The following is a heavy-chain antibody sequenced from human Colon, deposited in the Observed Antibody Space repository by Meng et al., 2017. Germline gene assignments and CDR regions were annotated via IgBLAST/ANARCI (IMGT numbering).Heavy chain of an antibody. CDR3: ARGRYSGYLP. Sequence: QVQLKQWGGGMLKPSGPLSLTCEGDGGSFSGYSWGWIRQPPGKGLEWIGEINHSGSTNYNPSLKSRVTISVDTSKNQFSLKLSSVTAADTAVYYCARGRYSGYLPWGQETLVTVSS. CDR1: GGSFSGYS. V-gene: IGHV4-34*01. D-gene: IGHD5-12*01. CDR2: INHSGST. J-gene: IGHJ5*02.